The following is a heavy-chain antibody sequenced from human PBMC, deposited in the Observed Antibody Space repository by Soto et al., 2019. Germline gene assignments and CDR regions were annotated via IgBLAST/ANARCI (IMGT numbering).Heavy chain of an antibody. CDR3: ARTRSYDFWSGYYYWFDP. Sequence: GASVKVYCKASGGTFSSYAISWVRQAPGQGLEWMGGIIPIFGTANYAQKFQGRVTITADESTSTAYMELSSLRSEDTAVYYCARTRSYDFWSGYYYWFDPWGQGTLVTVSS. D-gene: IGHD3-3*01. CDR1: GGTFSSYA. J-gene: IGHJ5*02. V-gene: IGHV1-69*13. CDR2: IIPIFGTA.